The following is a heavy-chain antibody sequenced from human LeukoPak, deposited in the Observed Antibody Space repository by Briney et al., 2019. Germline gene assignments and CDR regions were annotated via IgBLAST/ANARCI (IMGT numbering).Heavy chain of an antibody. CDR3: ARGLPMVRGVTTDYFQH. V-gene: IGHV4-34*01. CDR2: INHSGST. Sequence: SETLSLTCAVYGGSFSGYYWSWIRQPPGKGLEWIGEINHSGSTNYNPSLKSRVTISVDTSKNQFSLKLSSVTAADTAVYYWARGLPMVRGVTTDYFQHWGQGTLVTVSS. D-gene: IGHD3-10*01. CDR1: GGSFSGYY. J-gene: IGHJ1*01.